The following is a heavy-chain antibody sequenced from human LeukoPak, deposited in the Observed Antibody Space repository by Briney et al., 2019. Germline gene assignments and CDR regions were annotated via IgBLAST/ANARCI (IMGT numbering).Heavy chain of an antibody. V-gene: IGHV1-18*01. D-gene: IGHD3-22*01. CDR1: GYTFTSYG. J-gene: IGHJ4*02. Sequence: ASVKVSCKASGYTFTSYGISWVRQAPGQGVEWMGWISAYNGNTNYAQKLQGRVTMTTDTSTSTAYMELRSLRSDDTAVYYCARERGSPSYYYDSSGYRKRFFDYWGQGTLVTVSS. CDR2: ISAYNGNT. CDR3: ARERGSPSYYYDSSGYRKRFFDY.